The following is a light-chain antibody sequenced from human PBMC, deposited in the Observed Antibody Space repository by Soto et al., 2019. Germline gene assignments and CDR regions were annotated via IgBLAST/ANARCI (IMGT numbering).Light chain of an antibody. CDR2: DNN. Sequence: QSVLTQPPSVSAAPGQKVTISSSGSSSNIGNNYVSWYQQLPGTAPKLLIYDNNKRPSGIPDRLSGSKSGTSATLGITGLQAGDEADYYCGTWDSSLSAVVFGGGTKLTVL. CDR1: SSNIGNNY. V-gene: IGLV1-51*01. CDR3: GTWDSSLSAVV. J-gene: IGLJ2*01.